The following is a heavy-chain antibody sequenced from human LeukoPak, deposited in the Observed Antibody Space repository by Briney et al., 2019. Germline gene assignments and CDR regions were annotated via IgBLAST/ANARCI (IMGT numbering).Heavy chain of an antibody. Sequence: PSETLSLTCTVSGGSVSSSHYWGWIRQPPGKGLEWVSAISGSGGSTYYADSVKGRFTISRDNSKNTLYLQMNSLRAEDTAVYYCAKVPAPFTIFGVAVDANVGYWGQGTLVTVSS. CDR3: AKVPAPFTIFGVAVDANVGY. J-gene: IGHJ4*02. D-gene: IGHD3-3*01. CDR1: GGSVSSSH. V-gene: IGHV3-23*01. CDR2: ISGSGGST.